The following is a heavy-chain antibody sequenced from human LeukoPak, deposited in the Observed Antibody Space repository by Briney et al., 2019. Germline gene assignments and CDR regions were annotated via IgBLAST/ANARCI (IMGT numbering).Heavy chain of an antibody. V-gene: IGHV4-59*01. CDR2: IYFSGTT. CDR1: GGSISNYY. J-gene: IGHJ6*02. CDR3: AREDPQTSGPEGLDV. D-gene: IGHD3-10*01. Sequence: SETLSLTCTVSGGSISNYYWSWLRQPPGKGLEWIGCIYFSGTTNINPSLKSRVTISGDMSKNQFSLKLSSVTAADTAVYYCAREDPQTSGPEGLDVWGQGTTVTVSS.